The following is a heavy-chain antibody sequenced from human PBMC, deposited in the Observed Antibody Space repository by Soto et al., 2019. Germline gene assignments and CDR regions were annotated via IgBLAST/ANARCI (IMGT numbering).Heavy chain of an antibody. CDR3: ARQWIFGFVIGSIGGVGWFDP. Sequence: ASVKVSCKASGYTFTSYYMHWVRQAPGQGLEWMGIINPSGGSTSYAQKFQGRVTMTRDTSTSTAYMELSSLRSEDTAVYYCARQWIFGFVIGSIGGVGWFDPWGQGSLVPVSS. D-gene: IGHD3-3*01. V-gene: IGHV1-46*01. CDR1: GYTFTSYY. CDR2: INPSGGST. J-gene: IGHJ5*02.